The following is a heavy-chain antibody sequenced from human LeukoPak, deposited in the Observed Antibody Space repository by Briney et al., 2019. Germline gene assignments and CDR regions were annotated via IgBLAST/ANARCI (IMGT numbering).Heavy chain of an antibody. CDR2: IYYSGSS. J-gene: IGHJ6*03. V-gene: IGHV4-30-4*08. D-gene: IGHD3-9*01. Sequence: SETLSLTCTVSGGSISSGDYYWSWIRQPPGKGLEWIGYIYYSGSSYYNPSLKSRVTISVDTPKNQFSLKLSSVTAADTAVYYCARVHGLRYFDWFPADYYMDVWGKGTTVTVSS. CDR3: ARVHGLRYFDWFPADYYMDV. CDR1: GGSISSGDYY.